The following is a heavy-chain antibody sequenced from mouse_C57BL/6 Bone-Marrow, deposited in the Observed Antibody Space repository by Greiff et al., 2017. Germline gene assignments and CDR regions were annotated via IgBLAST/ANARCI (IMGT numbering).Heavy chain of an antibody. CDR3: ASPSYYSNYDYYAMDY. J-gene: IGHJ4*01. Sequence: EVQLQQSVAELVRPGASVKLSCTASGFNIKNTYMHWVKQRPEQGLEWIGRIDPANGNTKYAPKFQGKATITADTSSNTAYLHLSSLTSEDTAIYYCASPSYYSNYDYYAMDYWGQGTSVTVSS. D-gene: IGHD2-5*01. V-gene: IGHV14-3*01. CDR1: GFNIKNTY. CDR2: IDPANGNT.